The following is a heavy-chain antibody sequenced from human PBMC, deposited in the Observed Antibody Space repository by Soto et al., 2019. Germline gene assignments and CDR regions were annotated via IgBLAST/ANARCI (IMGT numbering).Heavy chain of an antibody. J-gene: IGHJ4*02. Sequence: QVQLQESGPGLVNPSGTLSLTCAISGGSISSDNWWSWVRQPPGKGLEWIGEIYHSGGTHYNPSLKSRVTISVDKSKNLISLELSSVTAADTAVYFCARHGGFSFDSWGQGTLVTVSS. V-gene: IGHV4-4*02. CDR3: ARHGGFSFDS. CDR1: GGSISSDNW. D-gene: IGHD3-3*01. CDR2: IYHSGGT.